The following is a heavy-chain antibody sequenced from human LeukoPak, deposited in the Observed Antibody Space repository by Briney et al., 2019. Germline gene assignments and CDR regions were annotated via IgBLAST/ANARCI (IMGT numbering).Heavy chain of an antibody. V-gene: IGHV1-2*02. CDR1: GYTFTGYY. CDR2: INPNSGGT. CDR3: ARDRGYSSSWYDYYYYYGMDV. J-gene: IGHJ6*02. Sequence: ASVKVSCKASGYTFTGYYMHWMRQAPGQGLEWMGWINPNSGGTNYAQKFQGRVTMTRDTSISTAYMELSRLRSDDTAVYYCARDRGYSSSWYDYYYYYGMDVWGQGTTVTVSS. D-gene: IGHD6-13*01.